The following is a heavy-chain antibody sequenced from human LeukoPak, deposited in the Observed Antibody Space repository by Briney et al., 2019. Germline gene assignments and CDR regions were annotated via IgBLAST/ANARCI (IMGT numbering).Heavy chain of an antibody. CDR1: GFPLSDYY. D-gene: IGHD2-15*01. J-gene: IGHJ5*02. CDR3: AREIVVVVAAPGRWFDP. Sequence: GGSLRLSCAASGFPLSDYYMRWIRQAPGKGLEWVSYISSSGSSIYYADSVKGRFTISRDNAKNSLYLEMNSLRAEDTAVYYCAREIVVVVAAPGRWFDPWGQGSLVTVSS. V-gene: IGHV3-11*04. CDR2: ISSSGSSI.